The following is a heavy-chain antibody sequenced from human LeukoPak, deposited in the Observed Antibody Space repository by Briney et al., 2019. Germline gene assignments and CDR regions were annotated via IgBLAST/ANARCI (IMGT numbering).Heavy chain of an antibody. CDR3: AREHSSSVNWFDP. Sequence: PGGSLRLSCAASGFTFSSYGMHWVRQAPGKGLEWVAVIWYDGSNKYYADSVKGRFTISRDNSKNTLYLQMNSLRAEDMAVYYCAREHSSSVNWFDPWSQGTLVTVSS. CDR1: GFTFSSYG. CDR2: IWYDGSNK. D-gene: IGHD6-13*01. V-gene: IGHV3-33*01. J-gene: IGHJ5*02.